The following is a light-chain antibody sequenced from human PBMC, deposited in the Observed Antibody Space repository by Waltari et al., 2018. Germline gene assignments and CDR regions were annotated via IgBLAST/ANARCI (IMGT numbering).Light chain of an antibody. V-gene: IGKV3-15*01. J-gene: IGKJ5*01. CDR1: QSVSRN. Sequence: ETIMTQSPATLSVSPGERATLSCRASQSVSRNLAWYQQRPGQDPRLLIYGSSTRATGIPARFSGSGSGTEFTLTIRSLQSEDFAVYYCQQYNNWPPITFGQGTRLEIK. CDR2: GSS. CDR3: QQYNNWPPIT.